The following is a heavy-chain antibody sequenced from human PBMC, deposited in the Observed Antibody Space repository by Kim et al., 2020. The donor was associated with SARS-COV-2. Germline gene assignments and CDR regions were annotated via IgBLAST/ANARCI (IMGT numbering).Heavy chain of an antibody. D-gene: IGHD3-22*01. CDR1: GFTFSSYA. J-gene: IGHJ4*02. CDR2: IYSGGSSP. V-gene: IGHV3-23*03. Sequence: GGSLRLSCAASGFTFSSYAMSWVRQAPGKGLEWVSVIYSGGSSPYYADSVKGRFTISRDNSKNTLYLQMNSLRAEDTAVYYCAKEPYYDSSGYYYYWGQGALVSVS. CDR3: AKEPYYDSSGYYYY.